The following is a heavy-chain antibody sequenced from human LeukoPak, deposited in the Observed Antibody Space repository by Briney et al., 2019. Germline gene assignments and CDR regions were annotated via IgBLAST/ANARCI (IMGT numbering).Heavy chain of an antibody. V-gene: IGHV4-34*01. J-gene: IGHJ4*02. D-gene: IGHD6-6*01. CDR1: GGSFSGYY. Sequence: ASETLSLTCAVYGGSFSGYYWSWIRQPPGKGLEWIGEINHSGSTNYNPSLKSRVTISVDTSKNQFSLKLSSVTAADTAVYYCARGLSSYLDYWGQGTLVTVSS. CDR3: ARGLSSYLDY. CDR2: INHSGST.